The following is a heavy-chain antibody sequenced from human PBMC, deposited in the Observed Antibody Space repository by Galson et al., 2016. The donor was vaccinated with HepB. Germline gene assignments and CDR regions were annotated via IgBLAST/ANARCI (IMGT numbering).Heavy chain of an antibody. V-gene: IGHV4-34*01. CDR3: ARGPLKYFSDSSGYYYGFDC. J-gene: IGHJ4*02. Sequence: SETLSLTCAVYGGSFSDYSWSWIRQPPGRGLEWIEEFIDGGSTIYSPSLKSRVTISLDTSKNHFSLKLTSVTAADTAVYYCARGPLKYFSDSSGYYYGFDCWGQGGLVTVSS. CDR2: FIDGGST. D-gene: IGHD3-22*01. CDR1: GGSFSDYS.